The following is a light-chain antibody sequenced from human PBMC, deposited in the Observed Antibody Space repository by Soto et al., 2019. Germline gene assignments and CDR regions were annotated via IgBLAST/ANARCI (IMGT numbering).Light chain of an antibody. CDR2: EVS. V-gene: IGLV2-14*01. Sequence: QYVLTQAASVSGSPGQSLTISCTGTSGDIGSYHRVSWSQQHPGKAPKLIIYEVSNRPSGVSNRFSCSKSGNTASLTISGLQAEDEADYYCSSYTSSTAYVCGTGTKFTVL. CDR3: SSYTSSTAYV. J-gene: IGLJ1*01. CDR1: SGDIGSYHR.